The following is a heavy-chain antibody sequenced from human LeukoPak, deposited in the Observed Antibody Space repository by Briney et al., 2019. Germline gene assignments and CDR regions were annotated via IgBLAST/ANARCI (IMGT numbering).Heavy chain of an antibody. CDR3: APLGSGSYQTDY. J-gene: IGHJ4*02. Sequence: PGGSLRLSCAASGFTYSSYGMHWVRQAPGKGLEWVAVIWYDGSNKYYADSVKGRFTISRDNAKNSLYLQMNSLRAEDTAVYYCAPLGSGSYQTDYWGQGTLVTVSS. D-gene: IGHD1-26*01. CDR1: GFTYSSYG. V-gene: IGHV3-33*03. CDR2: IWYDGSNK.